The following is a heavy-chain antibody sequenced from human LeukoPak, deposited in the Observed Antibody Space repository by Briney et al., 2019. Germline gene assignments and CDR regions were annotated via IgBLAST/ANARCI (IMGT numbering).Heavy chain of an antibody. D-gene: IGHD2-15*01. CDR3: VRGCSDTCYRFDY. J-gene: IGHJ4*02. Sequence: GGSLRLSCAASGFTLSSYDMHWVRQVTGKGLERVSAIGVAGDTYYPGSVKGRFIITRENAKNSLYLQMNSLRVEDTAIYYCVRGCSDTCYRFDYWGQGTLVTVSP. CDR2: IGVAGDT. CDR1: GFTLSSYD. V-gene: IGHV3-13*01.